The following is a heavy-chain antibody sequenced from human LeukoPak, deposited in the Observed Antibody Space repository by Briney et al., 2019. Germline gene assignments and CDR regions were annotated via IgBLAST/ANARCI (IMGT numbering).Heavy chain of an antibody. Sequence: SETLSLTCALSGGSISVTPYYWGWIRQPPGKGLEWIGSIYYSGSTYYNPSLKSRLTISVDTSKNQFSLKLTSVTAADTAVYYCARASTIFGHFAYWGRGTLSPSPQ. CDR3: ARASTIFGHFAY. J-gene: IGHJ4*02. D-gene: IGHD3-3*01. CDR1: GGSISVTPYY. V-gene: IGHV4-39*07. CDR2: IYYSGST.